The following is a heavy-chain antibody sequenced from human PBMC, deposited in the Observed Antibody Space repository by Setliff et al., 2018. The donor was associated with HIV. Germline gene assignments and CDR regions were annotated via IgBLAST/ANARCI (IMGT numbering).Heavy chain of an antibody. V-gene: IGHV1-8*02. D-gene: IGHD3-10*01. CDR3: ARKHKVSLGRGIVVLWGFDP. Sequence: GASVKVSCKASGYTFTSYDINWVRQATGQGLEWMGWMNPNSGNTGFAQKFQGRVTMTRNTSISTAYMELRSLRSEDTAVYYCARKHKVSLGRGIVVLWGFDPWGQGTLVTVSS. CDR1: GYTFTSYD. J-gene: IGHJ5*02. CDR2: MNPNSGNT.